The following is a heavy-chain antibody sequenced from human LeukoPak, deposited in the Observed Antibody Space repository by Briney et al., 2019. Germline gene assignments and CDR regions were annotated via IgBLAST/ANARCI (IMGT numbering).Heavy chain of an antibody. V-gene: IGHV3-11*03. D-gene: IGHD3-16*01. CDR2: IISSGSYT. J-gene: IGHJ6*03. CDR3: AKLGGHPLHNYYVRV. Sequence: GGPLRLSCAASGLSYSDSYMTWIRQAPGKGLEWVSYIISSGSYTNYADSVQGRFTVSRDNAKNSLFLHMTSLRAEDTAVYYCAKLGGHPLHNYYVRVWAKETRVAVSS. CDR1: GLSYSDSY.